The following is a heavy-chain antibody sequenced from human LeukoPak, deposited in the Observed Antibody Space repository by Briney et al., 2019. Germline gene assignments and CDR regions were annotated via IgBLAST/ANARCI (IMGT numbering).Heavy chain of an antibody. CDR3: AREFPPGGAVAGSFGDY. D-gene: IGHD6-19*01. CDR2: ISYDGSNK. V-gene: IGHV3-30*03. J-gene: IGHJ4*02. Sequence: PGGSLRLSCAASGFTFSSYGMSWVRQAPGKGLEWVAVISYDGSNKYYADSVKGRFTISRDNSKNTLYLQMNSLRAEDTAVYYCAREFPPGGAVAGSFGDYWGQGTLVTVSS. CDR1: GFTFSSYG.